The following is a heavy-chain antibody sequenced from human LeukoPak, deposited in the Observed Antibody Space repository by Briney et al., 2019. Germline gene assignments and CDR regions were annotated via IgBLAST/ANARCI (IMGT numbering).Heavy chain of an antibody. Sequence: GASVKVPCKASGYTFTSYDINWVRQAAGQGLEWMGWMNPNSGNTGYAQKFQGRVTITRNTSISTAYMELSSLRSEDTAVYYCAREESGYYTAPPFDYWGQGTLVTVSS. D-gene: IGHD3-3*01. CDR2: MNPNSGNT. V-gene: IGHV1-8*03. CDR1: GYTFTSYD. CDR3: AREESGYYTAPPFDY. J-gene: IGHJ4*02.